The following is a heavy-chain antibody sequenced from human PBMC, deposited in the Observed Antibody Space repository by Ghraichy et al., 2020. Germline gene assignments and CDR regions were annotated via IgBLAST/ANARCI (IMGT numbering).Heavy chain of an antibody. Sequence: SQTLSLTCTVSGGSISSGGSYWTWIRQHPGKGLEWIGYMYYSGNTYYNPSLKSRVTISLDTSKNQFSLKLRSVTAADTAVYYCARGKWGRFLDNYWGQGSLVTVSS. CDR2: MYYSGNT. CDR1: GGSISSGGSY. J-gene: IGHJ4*02. V-gene: IGHV4-31*02. D-gene: IGHD3-3*01. CDR3: ARGKWGRFLDNY.